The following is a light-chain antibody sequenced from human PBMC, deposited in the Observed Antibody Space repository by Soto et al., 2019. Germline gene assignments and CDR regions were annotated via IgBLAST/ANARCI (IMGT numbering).Light chain of an antibody. CDR2: SAS. J-gene: IGKJ1*01. CDR3: QQTYSTPPT. V-gene: IGKV1-39*01. CDR1: QNIRGF. Sequence: DIQMTQSASSLSASLGDRVSIPCRASQNIRGFLNWYQQKPGKAPELLIFSASSLQSGVPSRFSGSGSGTDFTLTIGSLQREDFATYFCQQTYSTPPTFGQGTRVEI.